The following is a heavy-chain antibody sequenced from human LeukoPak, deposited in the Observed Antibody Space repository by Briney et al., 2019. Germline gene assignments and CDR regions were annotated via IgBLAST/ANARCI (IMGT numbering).Heavy chain of an antibody. CDR2: ISAYNGNT. J-gene: IGHJ4*02. Sequence: ASVKVSCKASGYTFTGYYMHWVRQAPGQGLEWMGWISAYNGNTNYAQKLQGRVTMTTDTSTSTAYMELRSLRSDDTAVYYCARDQGGSYHRELDYWGQGTLVTVSS. D-gene: IGHD1-26*01. CDR1: GYTFTGYY. CDR3: ARDQGGSYHRELDY. V-gene: IGHV1-18*04.